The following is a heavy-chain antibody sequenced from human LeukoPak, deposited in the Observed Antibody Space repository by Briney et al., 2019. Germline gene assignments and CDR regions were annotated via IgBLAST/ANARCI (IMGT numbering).Heavy chain of an antibody. CDR1: GFTFSSYS. CDR3: TRGPTLIGVAGTWPLDD. V-gene: IGHV3-21*01. J-gene: IGHJ4*02. Sequence: GGSLRLSCAASGFTFSSYSMHWVRQAQGPGLELVSSISSASAYRYYADSVKGRFTISRDNAKNSLHLQMNSLRAADSAVYYCTRGPTLIGVAGTWPLDDWGQGTLVTVSS. D-gene: IGHD6-19*01. CDR2: ISSASAYR.